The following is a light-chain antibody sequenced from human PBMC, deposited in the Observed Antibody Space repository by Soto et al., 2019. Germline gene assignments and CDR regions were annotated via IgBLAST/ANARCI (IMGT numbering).Light chain of an antibody. Sequence: QSAPTPPPSASGSPGQSATISCTGTSSDVGGYNYVSWYQQYPGKAPKLMIYDVSKRPSGVPDRFSGAKSGNTAALTVSGLQAEDEADYYCSSYAGSSTWVFGGGTTLNVL. CDR3: SSYAGSSTWV. V-gene: IGLV2-8*01. CDR2: DVS. J-gene: IGLJ2*01. CDR1: SSDVGGYNY.